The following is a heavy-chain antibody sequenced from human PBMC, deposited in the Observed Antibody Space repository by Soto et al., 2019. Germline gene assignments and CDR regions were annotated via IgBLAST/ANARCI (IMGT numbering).Heavy chain of an antibody. Sequence: PSETLSLTCTVSGDSIISSDFYWGWVRQPPGKGLEWIGGIFYLGSSYYNPSLKSRVTMSVDTSKNQFSLRLRSVTAADTALYFCARHSLALRKNNWFDPWGQGIMVTVS. V-gene: IGHV4-39*01. CDR2: IFYLGSS. J-gene: IGHJ5*02. D-gene: IGHD3-3*02. CDR1: GDSIISSDFY. CDR3: ARHSLALRKNNWFDP.